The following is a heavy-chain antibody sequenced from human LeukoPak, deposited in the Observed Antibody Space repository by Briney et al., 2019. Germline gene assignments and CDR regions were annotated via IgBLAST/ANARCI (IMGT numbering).Heavy chain of an antibody. V-gene: IGHV1-69*13. D-gene: IGHD6-13*01. Sequence: ASVKVSCKASGGTFSSYAISWVRQAPGQGLEWMGGIIPIFGTANYAQKFQGRVTITADESTSTAYMELSSLRSEDTAVYYCARGTDSSSWYDYYYGVDVWGQGTTVTVSS. CDR1: GGTFSSYA. CDR2: IIPIFGTA. J-gene: IGHJ6*02. CDR3: ARGTDSSSWYDYYYGVDV.